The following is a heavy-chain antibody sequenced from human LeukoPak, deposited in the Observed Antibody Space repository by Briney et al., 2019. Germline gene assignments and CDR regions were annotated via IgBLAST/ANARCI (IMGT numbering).Heavy chain of an antibody. D-gene: IGHD2-2*01. CDR2: IRYDGSNK. V-gene: IGHV3-30*02. CDR1: GFTFSSYG. CDR3: AKAPWPYCSSISCYGYFDY. J-gene: IGHJ4*02. Sequence: GGSLRLSCAASGFTFSSYGMHWVRQAPGKGLEWVAFIRYDGSNKYYADSVKGRFTISRDNSKNTLYLQMNSLRTEDTAVYYCAKAPWPYCSSISCYGYFDYWGQGTLVTVSS.